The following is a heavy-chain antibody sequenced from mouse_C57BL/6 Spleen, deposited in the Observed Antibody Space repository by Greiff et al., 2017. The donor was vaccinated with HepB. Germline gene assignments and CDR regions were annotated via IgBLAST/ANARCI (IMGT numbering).Heavy chain of an antibody. D-gene: IGHD1-1*01. V-gene: IGHV5-9-1*02. CDR3: TRGRDYYGSSHQVRTAH. Sequence: EVHLVESGEGLVKPGGSLKLSCAASGFTFSSYAMSWVRQTPEKRLEWVAYISSGGDYIYYADTVKGRFTISRDNARNTLYLQMSSLKSEDTAMYYCTRGRDYYGSSHQVRTAHWGQGTLAIVSA. CDR2: ISSGGDYI. J-gene: IGHJ3*01. CDR1: GFTFSSYA.